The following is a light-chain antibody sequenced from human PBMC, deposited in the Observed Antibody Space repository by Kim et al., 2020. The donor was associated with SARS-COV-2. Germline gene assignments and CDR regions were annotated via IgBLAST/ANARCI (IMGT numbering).Light chain of an antibody. CDR1: QTLEYSDGNTY. J-gene: IGKJ2*01. V-gene: IGKV2-30*01. Sequence: DVVMTQSPLSLPVALGQPASISCRSSQTLEYSDGNTYLNWFHQRPGQSPRRLIYEVSKRDSGVPDRISGSESDTGFTLTIRRVEAEDVGVYYCMQGTHWPYTFGQGTKLEI. CDR2: EVS. CDR3: MQGTHWPYT.